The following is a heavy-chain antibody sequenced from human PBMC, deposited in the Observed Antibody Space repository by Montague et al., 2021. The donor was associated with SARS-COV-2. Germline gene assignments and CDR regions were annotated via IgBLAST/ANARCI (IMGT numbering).Heavy chain of an antibody. V-gene: IGHV4-34*01. CDR2: INHSGNT. D-gene: IGHD3-3*01. CDR3: ARGADYDFWSGYLRYKWFDP. CDR1: GGSLSGYY. J-gene: IGHJ5*02. Sequence: SETLSLTCAVYGGSLSGYYWAWILQTPGKGLEWIGEINHSGNTNYNPSLKSRLTISVDTSKKQFSLKLSSVTTADTAVYYCARGADYDFWSGYLRYKWFDPWGLGTPVTVSS.